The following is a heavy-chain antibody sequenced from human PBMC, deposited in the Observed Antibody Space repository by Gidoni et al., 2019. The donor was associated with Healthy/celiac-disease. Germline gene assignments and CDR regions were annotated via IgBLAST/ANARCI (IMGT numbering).Heavy chain of an antibody. V-gene: IGHV4-34*01. CDR1: GGSFSGYY. D-gene: IGHD2-2*01. CDR2: INHSGST. J-gene: IGHJ4*02. Sequence: QVQLQQWGAGLLKPSETLSLTCAVYGGSFSGYYWSWIRQPPGKGLEWIGEINHSGSTNYNPSLKSRVTISVDTSKNQFSLKLSSVTAADTAVYYCARVRSRDCSSTSCNLDYWGQGTLVTVSS. CDR3: ARVRSRDCSSTSCNLDY.